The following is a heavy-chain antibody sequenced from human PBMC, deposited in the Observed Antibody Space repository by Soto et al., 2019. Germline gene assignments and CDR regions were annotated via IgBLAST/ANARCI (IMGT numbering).Heavy chain of an antibody. D-gene: IGHD1-1*01. CDR1: GFTVSNNY. CDR3: ASTTAGPAWAQYFQH. Sequence: EVQLVESGGGLIQPGGSLRLSCAASGFTVSNNYMAWVRQAPGKGLEWVSVIYSGGNTYYSDSVKGRFAISRDNSKNTLYLQMNSLRAEDTAVYYCASTTAGPAWAQYFQHWGQGTLVTVSS. V-gene: IGHV3-53*01. J-gene: IGHJ1*01. CDR2: IYSGGNT.